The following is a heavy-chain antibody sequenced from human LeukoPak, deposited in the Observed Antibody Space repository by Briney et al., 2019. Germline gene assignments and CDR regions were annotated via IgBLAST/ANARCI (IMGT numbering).Heavy chain of an antibody. V-gene: IGHV1-8*01. D-gene: IGHD4-17*01. Sequence: ASVTVSCTASGYTFIGYDINWVRQAAGQGLEWVGWMNPNNGNTGYAQKFQGRVTMTRNTSIYTAYMELSSLRSEDTAVYYCARDYGDYGGDYWGQGTLVTVSS. CDR2: MNPNNGNT. CDR3: ARDYGDYGGDY. J-gene: IGHJ4*02. CDR1: GYTFIGYD.